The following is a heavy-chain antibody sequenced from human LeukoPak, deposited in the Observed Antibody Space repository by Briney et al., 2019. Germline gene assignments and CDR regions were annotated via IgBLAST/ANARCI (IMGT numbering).Heavy chain of an antibody. D-gene: IGHD2-8*01. CDR3: ARGAHVLMVYAPFDY. V-gene: IGHV3-23*01. CDR2: IGSDGVDT. CDR1: GFTFSTYA. J-gene: IGHJ4*02. Sequence: PGGSLRLSCTAAGFTFSTYAMGWARQAPGKGLEWLSGIGSDGVDTFYGDSAKGRFTISRDNSKNTLYLQMNSLRAEDTAVYYCARGAHVLMVYAPFDYWGQGTLVTVSS.